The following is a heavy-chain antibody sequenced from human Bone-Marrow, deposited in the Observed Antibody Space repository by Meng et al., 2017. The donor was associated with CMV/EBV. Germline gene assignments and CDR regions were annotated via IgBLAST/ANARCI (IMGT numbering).Heavy chain of an antibody. CDR3: ARLRGYCSGGSCYGGYFQH. J-gene: IGHJ1*01. V-gene: IGHV3-7*01. CDR1: GFTFSNYA. Sequence: GESLKISCAASGFTFSNYAMSWVRQAPGKGLEWVANIKQDGSEKYYVDSVKGRFTISRDNAKNSLYLQMNSLRAEDTAVYYCARLRGYCSGGSCYGGYFQHWGQGTLVTVSS. D-gene: IGHD2-15*01. CDR2: IKQDGSEK.